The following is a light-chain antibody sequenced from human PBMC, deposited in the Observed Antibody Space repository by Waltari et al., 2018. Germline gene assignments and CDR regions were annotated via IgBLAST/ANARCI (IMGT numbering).Light chain of an antibody. CDR2: GAS. Sequence: EIVLTQSPGTLSLSPGERATLSCRASQTVRTTYLAWYQQKPGQAPTLLLYGASSSATGIPDRCSGSGSGTDFSLTISSLEPEDFAVYYCQQYDISPLTFGGGTKVEIK. J-gene: IGKJ4*01. CDR3: QQYDISPLT. CDR1: QTVRTTY. V-gene: IGKV3-20*01.